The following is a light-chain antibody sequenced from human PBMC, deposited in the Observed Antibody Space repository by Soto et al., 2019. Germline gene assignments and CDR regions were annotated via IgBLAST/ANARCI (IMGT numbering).Light chain of an antibody. Sequence: QSVLTQPASVSGSPGQSITISCTGTSSDVGSYNYVSWYQQHPGKAPKLMIYEVRNRPSGVSDRFSGSKSGKTASLTIFGLQAEVEADYYCSSYTTSTTQVFGGGTKLTVL. CDR2: EVR. CDR3: SSYTTSTTQV. J-gene: IGLJ2*01. CDR1: SSDVGSYNY. V-gene: IGLV2-14*01.